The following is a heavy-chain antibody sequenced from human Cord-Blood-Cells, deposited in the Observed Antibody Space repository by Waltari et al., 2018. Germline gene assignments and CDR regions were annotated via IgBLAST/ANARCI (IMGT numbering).Heavy chain of an antibody. Sequence: EVQLVESGGGLVKPGGSLRLSCAASGFTFSSYSMNWVRQAPGKGVEWVSSISNSSSYIYYADSVKGRLTISRDNAKNSLYLQMNSLRAEDTAVYYCAREPAPAPWNWFDPWGQGTLVTVSS. V-gene: IGHV3-21*01. CDR2: ISNSSSYI. CDR1: GFTFSSYS. CDR3: AREPAPAPWNWFDP. J-gene: IGHJ5*02.